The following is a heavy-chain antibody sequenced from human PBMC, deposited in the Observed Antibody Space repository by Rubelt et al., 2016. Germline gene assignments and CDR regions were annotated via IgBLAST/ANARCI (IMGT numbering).Heavy chain of an antibody. Sequence: QVQLQESGPGLLKPSENLSLTCFVSRGAISSYYWSWIRQSPVKGLEWIGYVYYGGRTEYNPSLKSRVTISVDTSRNQFSLKLSSVTAADTAVYYCASNTKYSNWHGMNAWGQGTTVIVSS. CDR2: VYYGGRT. V-gene: IGHV4-59*08. CDR1: RGAISSYY. D-gene: IGHD6-6*01. CDR3: ASNTKYSNWHGMNA. J-gene: IGHJ6*02.